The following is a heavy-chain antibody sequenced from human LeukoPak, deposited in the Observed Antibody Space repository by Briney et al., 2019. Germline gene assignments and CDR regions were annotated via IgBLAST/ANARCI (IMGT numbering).Heavy chain of an antibody. J-gene: IGHJ4*02. Sequence: SETLSLTCTVSGGSIGSYYWDWIRQPPGKGLEWIGSIYYSGSTYYNPSLKSRVTISVDTSKNQFSLKLSSVTAADTAVYYCARALRYFDWLPPIDYWGQGTLVTVSS. CDR1: GGSIGSYY. V-gene: IGHV4-39*01. CDR2: IYYSGST. D-gene: IGHD3-9*01. CDR3: ARALRYFDWLPPIDY.